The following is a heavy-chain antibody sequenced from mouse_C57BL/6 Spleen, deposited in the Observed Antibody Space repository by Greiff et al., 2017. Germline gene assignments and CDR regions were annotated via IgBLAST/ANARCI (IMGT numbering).Heavy chain of an antibody. V-gene: IGHV1-72*01. CDR2: IDPNSGGT. D-gene: IGHD1-1*01. CDR3: ASYCYGSSYWYFEV. J-gene: IGHJ1*03. Sequence: VQLQQPGAELVKPGASVKLSCKASGYTFTSYWMTWVKQRPGRGLEWIGGIDPNSGGTKYNEKFKSKATLTVDKPSNTAYMQLSSLTSEDSAVYYCASYCYGSSYWYFEVWGTGTTVTVSS. CDR1: GYTFTSYW.